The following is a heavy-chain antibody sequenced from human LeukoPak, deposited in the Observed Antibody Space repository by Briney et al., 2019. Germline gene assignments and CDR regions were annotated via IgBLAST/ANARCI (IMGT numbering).Heavy chain of an antibody. J-gene: IGHJ3*02. Sequence: SVKVSCKASGGTFSSYAISWVRQAPGQGLEWMGGIIPIFGTANYAQKFQGRVTITTDESTSTAYMELSSLRSEDTAVYYCARVEYYDSSGYYHPHAFDIWGQGTMVTVSS. V-gene: IGHV1-69*05. CDR2: IIPIFGTA. CDR1: GGTFSSYA. CDR3: ARVEYYDSSGYYHPHAFDI. D-gene: IGHD3-22*01.